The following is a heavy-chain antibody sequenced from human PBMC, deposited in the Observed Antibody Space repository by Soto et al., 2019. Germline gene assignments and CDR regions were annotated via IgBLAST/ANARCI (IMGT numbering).Heavy chain of an antibody. Sequence: GGSLRLSCAASGFSFSTYAINWVRQAPWKGLEWVSVISDSGGDTKFADSVKGRFTMSRDNSKNMLYLQMTSLRAEDTAIYYCAKGLRGGSTGSRIFEYWGQGTPVTVSS. CDR2: ISDSGGDT. CDR1: GFSFSTYA. CDR3: AKGLRGGSTGSRIFEY. J-gene: IGHJ4*02. D-gene: IGHD3-10*01. V-gene: IGHV3-23*01.